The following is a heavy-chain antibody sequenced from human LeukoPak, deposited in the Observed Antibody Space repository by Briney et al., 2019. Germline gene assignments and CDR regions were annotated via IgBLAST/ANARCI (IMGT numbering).Heavy chain of an antibody. V-gene: IGHV3-30*03. CDR1: GFTFSSYA. D-gene: IGHD6-13*01. CDR3: AREDVAAAGPFDY. J-gene: IGHJ4*02. Sequence: GGSLRLSCAASGFTFSSYAMSWVRQAPGKGLEWVAVISYDGSNKYYADSVKGRFTISRDNSKNTLYLQMNSLRSEDTAVYYCAREDVAAAGPFDYWGQGTLVTVSS. CDR2: ISYDGSNK.